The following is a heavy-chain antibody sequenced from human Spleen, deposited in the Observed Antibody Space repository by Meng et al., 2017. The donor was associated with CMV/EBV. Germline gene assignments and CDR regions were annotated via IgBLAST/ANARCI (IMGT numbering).Heavy chain of an antibody. V-gene: IGHV4-34*01. CDR1: GGSVRGYY. J-gene: IGHJ6*02. D-gene: IGHD5-24*01. CDR2: INHSGGI. Sequence: TLSLTCAVYGGSVRGYYWKWIRQPAGKGLEWIGEINHSGGINYNPSLKSRVTISVDASKNQFSLKLSSVTAADTALYYCVTKTWLQQEPYYGLDVWGQGTTVTVSS. CDR3: VTKTWLQQEPYYGLDV.